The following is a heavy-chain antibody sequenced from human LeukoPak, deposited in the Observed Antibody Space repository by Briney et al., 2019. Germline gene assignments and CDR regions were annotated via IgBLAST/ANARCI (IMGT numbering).Heavy chain of an antibody. CDR3: ARDGGYMAVAGTGWFDP. V-gene: IGHV3-21*01. CDR2: ISSSSSYI. J-gene: IGHJ5*02. Sequence: GGSLRLSCAASGFTFSSYSMNWVRQAPGKGLEWVSSISSSSSYIYYADSVKGRFTISRDNAKNSLYLQMNSLRDEDTAVYYCARDGGYMAVAGTGWFDPWGQGTLVTVSS. CDR1: GFTFSSYS. D-gene: IGHD6-19*01.